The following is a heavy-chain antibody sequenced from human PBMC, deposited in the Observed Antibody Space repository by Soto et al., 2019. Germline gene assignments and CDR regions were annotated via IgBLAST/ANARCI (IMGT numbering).Heavy chain of an antibody. V-gene: IGHV1-69*02. D-gene: IGHD3-10*01. Sequence: QVQLVQSGAEVKRPGSSVTVSCKASGDTFAFYSINWVRQAPGLGLEWMGRINPILSMSNYAQRFQGRVTMTAYKSTSTAYMVLNSLRSEDTAMYYCATSYGSGYRAFDYWGQGALVTVSS. J-gene: IGHJ4*02. CDR1: GDTFAFYS. CDR2: INPILSMS. CDR3: ATSYGSGYRAFDY.